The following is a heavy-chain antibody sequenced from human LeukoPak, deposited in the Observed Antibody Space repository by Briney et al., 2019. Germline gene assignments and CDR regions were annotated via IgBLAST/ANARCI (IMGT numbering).Heavy chain of an antibody. CDR3: AKVSMDLSRDY. J-gene: IGHJ4*02. CDR1: RFTVSSNY. V-gene: IGHV3-66*02. CDR2: IYSGGNT. D-gene: IGHD5/OR15-5a*01. Sequence: PGGSLRLSCAASRFTVSSNYMTWVRQAPGKGLEWVSVIYSGGNTYYADSVKGRFTISRDNSKNTLYLQMNSLRAEDTAVYYCAKVSMDLSRDYWGQGTLVTVSS.